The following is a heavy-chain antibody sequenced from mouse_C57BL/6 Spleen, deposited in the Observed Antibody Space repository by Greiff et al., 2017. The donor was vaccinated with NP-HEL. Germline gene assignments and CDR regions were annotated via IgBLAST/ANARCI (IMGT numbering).Heavy chain of an antibody. J-gene: IGHJ2*01. CDR3: ARNWDDGYYEETHFDY. V-gene: IGHV2-9-1*01. CDR2: IWTGGGT. CDR1: GFSLTSYA. Sequence: VKLMESGPGLVAPSQSLSITCTVSGFSLTSYAISWVRQPPGKGLEWLGVIWTGGGTNYNSALKSRLSISKDNSKSQVFLKMNSLQTDDTARYYCARNWDDGYYEETHFDYWGQGTTLTVSS. D-gene: IGHD2-3*01.